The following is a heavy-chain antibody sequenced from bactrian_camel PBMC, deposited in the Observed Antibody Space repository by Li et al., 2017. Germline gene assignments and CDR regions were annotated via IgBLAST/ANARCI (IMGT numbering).Heavy chain of an antibody. CDR3: AAGSAPWVGFCTRSVSHYRN. Sequence: HVQLVESGGGSVQAGGSLRLSCATSGYTDSNACMAWVRQSPGKEREEVATIEGDSSTTYADSVKGRFTISQNNAQNLVNLEMNDLKPEDTAMYYCAAGSAPWVGFCTRSVSHYRNWGQGTQVTVS. CDR1: GYTDSNAC. D-gene: IGHD5*01. V-gene: IGHV3S9*01. J-gene: IGHJ4*01. CDR2: IEGDSST.